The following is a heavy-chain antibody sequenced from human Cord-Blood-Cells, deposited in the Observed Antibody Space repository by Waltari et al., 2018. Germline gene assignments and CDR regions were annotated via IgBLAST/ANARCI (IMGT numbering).Heavy chain of an antibody. V-gene: IGHV1-69*01. CDR3: ARDREAAYYDFWSGYYY. CDR2: IIPIFGTA. CDR1: GGTFSSYA. J-gene: IGHJ4*02. Sequence: QVQLVQSGAEVKKPGSSVKVSCKASGGTFSSYAISWARQAPGQGLAWMGGIIPIFGTANYAQKFQGRVTITADESTSTAYMELSSLRSEDTAVYYCARDREAAYYDFWSGYYYWGQGTLVTVSS. D-gene: IGHD3-3*01.